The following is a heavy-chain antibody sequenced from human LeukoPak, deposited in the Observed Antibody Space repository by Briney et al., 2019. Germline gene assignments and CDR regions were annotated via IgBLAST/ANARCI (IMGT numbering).Heavy chain of an antibody. J-gene: IGHJ4*02. Sequence: SETLSLTCSVSGDSITYFYWSWIRQAAGKGLEWIGRISSSGSTDYNASLKSRVTMSVDTSKNQLSLKVISVTAADTAVYYCARGGYYFDYWGQGTLVTVSS. D-gene: IGHD6-25*01. CDR1: GDSITYFY. CDR2: ISSSGST. V-gene: IGHV4-4*07. CDR3: ARGGYYFDY.